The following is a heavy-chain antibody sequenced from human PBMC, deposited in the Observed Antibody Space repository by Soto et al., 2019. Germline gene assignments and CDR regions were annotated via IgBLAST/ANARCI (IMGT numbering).Heavy chain of an antibody. CDR3: ARVELERTLDAFDI. Sequence: ASVKVSCKASGYTFTSYDINWVRQATGQGLEWMGWMNPNSGNTGYAQKFQGRVTMTRNTSISTAYMELSSLRSEDTAVYYCARVELERTLDAFDIWGQGTMVTVSS. CDR2: MNPNSGNT. J-gene: IGHJ3*02. V-gene: IGHV1-8*01. D-gene: IGHD1-1*01. CDR1: GYTFTSYD.